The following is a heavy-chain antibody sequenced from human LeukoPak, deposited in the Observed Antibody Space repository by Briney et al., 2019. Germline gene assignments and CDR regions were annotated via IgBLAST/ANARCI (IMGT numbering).Heavy chain of an antibody. CDR3: AKGNYGEKIDY. V-gene: IGHV3-23*01. J-gene: IGHJ4*02. CDR1: GFTFSNYA. Sequence: GGSLRLSCAASGFTFSNYAMFWVRQAPGKGLQWVAAISGGGSPYYPESVKGRFTISRDNSKNTLYLQMNSLKAEDAALYYCAKGNYGEKIDYWGPGTLVTVSS. D-gene: IGHD4-17*01. CDR2: ISGGGSP.